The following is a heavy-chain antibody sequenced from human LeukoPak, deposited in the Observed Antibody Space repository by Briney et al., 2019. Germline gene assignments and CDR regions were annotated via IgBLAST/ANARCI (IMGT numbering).Heavy chain of an antibody. CDR1: GYSFTSYG. CDR2: ISAYNDNT. J-gene: IGHJ5*02. Sequence: ASVKVSCKASGYSFTSYGISWVRQAPGQGLEWMGWISAYNDNTNYAQKLQGRVTMTTDTSTSTAYMELRSLRSDDTAVYYCARVAPRAQYYDFWSGKNWFDPWGQGTLVTVSS. CDR3: ARVAPRAQYYDFWSGKNWFDP. D-gene: IGHD3-3*01. V-gene: IGHV1-18*01.